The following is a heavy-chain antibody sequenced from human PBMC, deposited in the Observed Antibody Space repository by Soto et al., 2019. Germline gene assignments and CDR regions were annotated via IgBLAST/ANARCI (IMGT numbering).Heavy chain of an antibody. CDR1: GGTFSSYA. CDR3: ARALGGITMVRGVNNWFDP. CDR2: IIPIFGTA. J-gene: IGHJ5*02. Sequence: QVQLVQSGAEVKKPGSSVKVSCKASGGTFSSYAISWVRQAPGQGLEWMGGIIPIFGTANYAQKFQGRVTITADESTSTAYMELSSLRSEDTAVYYWARALGGITMVRGVNNWFDPWGQGTLVTVSS. V-gene: IGHV1-69*01. D-gene: IGHD3-10*01.